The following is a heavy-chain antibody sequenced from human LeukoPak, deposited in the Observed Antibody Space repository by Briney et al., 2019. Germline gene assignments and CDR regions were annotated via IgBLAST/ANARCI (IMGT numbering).Heavy chain of an antibody. V-gene: IGHV4-39*01. D-gene: IGHD3-16*01. CDR3: ARHLDSVS. Sequence: SETLSLTCTVSGGSISSSSYYWGWSRQPPGKGLEWIGSIYYSGSTYYNPSLKSRVTISVDTSKNQFSLKLSSVTAADTAVYYCARHLDSVSWGQGTLVTVSS. CDR2: IYYSGST. J-gene: IGHJ4*02. CDR1: GGSISSSSYY.